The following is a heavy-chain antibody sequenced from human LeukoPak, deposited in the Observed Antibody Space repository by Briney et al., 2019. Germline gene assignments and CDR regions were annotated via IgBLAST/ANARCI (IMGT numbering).Heavy chain of an antibody. Sequence: GGSLRLSCAASGFTVSSNYMSWVRQAPGKGLEWVSVIYSGGSTYYADSVKGRFTISRDNSKNTLYLQMNSLRAEDTAVYYCARSSSSWLDFDYWGQGTLVTVSS. CDR1: GFTVSSNY. J-gene: IGHJ4*02. CDR2: IYSGGST. V-gene: IGHV3-66*01. CDR3: ARSSSSWLDFDY. D-gene: IGHD6-13*01.